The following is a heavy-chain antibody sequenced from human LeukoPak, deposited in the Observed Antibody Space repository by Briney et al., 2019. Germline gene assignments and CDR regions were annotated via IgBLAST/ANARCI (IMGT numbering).Heavy chain of an antibody. CDR2: IYYSGST. CDR3: ARDRGGSSSFDY. J-gene: IGHJ4*02. Sequence: SSGGYYWSWIRXHPGTGLEWIGCIYYSGSTYYNPSLKSRVTISVDTSKNQFSLKLSSVTAADTAVYYCARDRGGSSSFDYWGQGTLVTVSS. V-gene: IGHV4-31*02. D-gene: IGHD6-6*01. CDR1: SSGGYY.